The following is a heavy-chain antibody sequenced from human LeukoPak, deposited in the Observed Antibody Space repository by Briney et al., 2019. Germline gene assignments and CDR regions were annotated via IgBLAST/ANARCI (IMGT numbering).Heavy chain of an antibody. CDR3: VRDYCHSNGHSYDCFDP. J-gene: IGHJ5*02. Sequence: ASVKVSCKASGYTFSTYGISWVRQAPGQGLEWMGWISGYNGMTRYAQNLQKVQGRVSMTTDTSTNTAYMELRSLRSDDTAVYYCVRDYCHSNGHSYDCFDPWGQGTLVTVSS. CDR1: GYTFSTYG. V-gene: IGHV1-18*01. CDR2: ISGYNGMT. D-gene: IGHD3-22*01.